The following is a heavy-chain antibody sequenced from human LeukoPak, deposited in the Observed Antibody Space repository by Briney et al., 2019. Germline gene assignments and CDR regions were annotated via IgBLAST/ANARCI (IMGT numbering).Heavy chain of an antibody. D-gene: IGHD2/OR15-2a*01. CDR3: AKDRVSPGFNWFDP. J-gene: IGHJ5*02. V-gene: IGHV3-23*01. CDR2: INGRGDNT. Sequence: GGSYTRECPGTERSTSSCAMRWVRQAPGSLKKRVSAINGRGDNTYYADFVKGRFTNSRDNSKSTVYLQMNSLRTEDTAVYYCAKDRVSPGFNWFDPWGQGTLVTVSS. CDR1: ERSTSSCA.